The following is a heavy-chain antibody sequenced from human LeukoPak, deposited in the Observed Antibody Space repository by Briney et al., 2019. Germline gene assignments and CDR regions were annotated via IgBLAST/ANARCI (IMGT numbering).Heavy chain of an antibody. CDR1: GYTFTSYG. CDR3: ARGAYYYDSSDPFDP. J-gene: IGHJ5*02. V-gene: IGHV1-18*01. D-gene: IGHD3-22*01. Sequence: ASVKVSCKASGYTFTSYGTSWVRQAPGQGLEWMGWISAYNGNTNYAQKLQGRVTMTTDTSTSTAYMELRSLRSDDTAVYYCARGAYYYDSSDPFDPWGQGTLVTVSS. CDR2: ISAYNGNT.